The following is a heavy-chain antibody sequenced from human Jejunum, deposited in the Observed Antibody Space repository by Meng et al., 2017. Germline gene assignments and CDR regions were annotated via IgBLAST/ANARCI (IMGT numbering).Heavy chain of an antibody. CDR2: ISLSGSP. V-gene: IGHV4-4*02. CDR3: ARHGAAPYFDD. J-gene: IGHJ4*02. D-gene: IGHD2-15*01. Sequence: QEQREASGPVLLNPSGTLSPNCAGYGGSISSSSWWSWVRQPPGKGLEWIGEISLSGSPSYNPSLRTRVTISIDTSRNQFSLSLSSVTAADTAVYYCARHGAAPYFDDWGQGSLVTVSS. CDR1: GGSISSSSW.